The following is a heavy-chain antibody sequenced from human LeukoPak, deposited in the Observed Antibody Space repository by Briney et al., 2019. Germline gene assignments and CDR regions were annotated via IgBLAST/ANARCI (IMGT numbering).Heavy chain of an antibody. D-gene: IGHD4/OR15-4a*01. Sequence: SQTLSLTCTVSGGSISSGGYYWSWIRQHPGKGLEWIGYIYYSGSTYYNPSLQSRVTISVDTSKKQFSLKLSSVTAADTAVYYCARDDYFSYGMDVWGQGTTVTVSS. J-gene: IGHJ6*02. V-gene: IGHV4-31*03. CDR3: ARDDYFSYGMDV. CDR2: IYYSGST. CDR1: GGSISSGGYY.